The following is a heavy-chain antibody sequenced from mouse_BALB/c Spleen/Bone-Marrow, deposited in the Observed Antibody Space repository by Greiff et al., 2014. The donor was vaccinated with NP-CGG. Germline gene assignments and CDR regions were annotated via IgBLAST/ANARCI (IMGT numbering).Heavy chain of an antibody. CDR2: IYPGDGST. V-gene: IGHV1S56*01. Sequence: QVQLQQYXPELVKPGALVKISCKASGYTFTSYDINWVKQRPGQGLEWIGWIYPGDGSTKYNEKFKGKATLTAGKSSSTAYMQLSSLTSENSADYLCARSGGDSMDHWGQGTSVTVSS. CDR1: GYTFTSYD. CDR3: ARSGGDSMDH. J-gene: IGHJ4*01. D-gene: IGHD2-13*01.